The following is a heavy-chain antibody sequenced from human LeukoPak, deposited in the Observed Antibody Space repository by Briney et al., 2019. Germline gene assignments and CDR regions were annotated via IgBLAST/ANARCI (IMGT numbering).Heavy chain of an antibody. V-gene: IGHV4-59*13. CDR3: ARGTVTMDY. J-gene: IGHJ4*02. CDR1: GGSFSSYY. D-gene: IGHD4-17*01. Sequence: SETLSLTCTVPGGSFSSYYWRWVRQPPGKGLEWIGYVYYSGSTKYNPALKSRVTISNDSSKNQFSLNLRSVTAADAAVYYCARGTVTMDYWGRGTLVTVSS. CDR2: VYYSGST.